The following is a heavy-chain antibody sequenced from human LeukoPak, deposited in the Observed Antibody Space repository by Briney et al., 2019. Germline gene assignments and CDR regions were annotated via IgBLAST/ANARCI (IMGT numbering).Heavy chain of an antibody. V-gene: IGHV4-34*01. J-gene: IGHJ6*02. CDR3: ARGHRTGIASYYYYGMDV. CDR2: INHSGST. CDR1: GGSFSGYY. Sequence: SETLSLTCAVYGGSFSGYYWSWFRQPPGKGLEWIGEINHSGSTNYNPSLKSRVTISVDTSKNQFSLKLSSVTAADTAVYYCARGHRTGIASYYYYGMDVWGQGTTVTVSS. D-gene: IGHD6-13*01.